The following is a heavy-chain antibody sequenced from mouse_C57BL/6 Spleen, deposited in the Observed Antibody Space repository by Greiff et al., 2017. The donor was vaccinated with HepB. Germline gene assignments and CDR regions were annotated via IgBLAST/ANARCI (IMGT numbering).Heavy chain of an antibody. V-gene: IGHV1-64*01. J-gene: IGHJ4*01. D-gene: IGHD1-1*01. Sequence: VKLQQPGAELVKPGASVKLSCKASGYTFTSYWMHWVKQRPGQGLEWIGMIHPNSGSTNYNEKFKSKATLTVDKSSSTAYMQLSSLTSEDSAVYYCARYPYYGSRYAMDYWGQGTSVTVSS. CDR3: ARYPYYGSRYAMDY. CDR1: GYTFTSYW. CDR2: IHPNSGST.